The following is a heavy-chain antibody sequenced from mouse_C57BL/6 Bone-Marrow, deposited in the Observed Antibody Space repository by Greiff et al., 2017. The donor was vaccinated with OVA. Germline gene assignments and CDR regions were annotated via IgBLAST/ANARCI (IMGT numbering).Heavy chain of an antibody. Sequence: VQLQQSGAELVKPGASVKLSCKASGYTFTSYWMHWVKQRPGQGLEWIGMIHPNSGSTNYNEKFKSKATLTVDKSSSTAYMQLSSLTSEDSAVYYCARAVYEAMDYWGQGTSVTVSS. CDR3: ARAVYEAMDY. J-gene: IGHJ4*01. V-gene: IGHV1-64*01. CDR1: GYTFTSYW. CDR2: IHPNSGST. D-gene: IGHD1-1*01.